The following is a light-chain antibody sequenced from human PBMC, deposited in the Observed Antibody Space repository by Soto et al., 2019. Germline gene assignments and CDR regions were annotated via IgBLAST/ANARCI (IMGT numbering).Light chain of an antibody. CDR3: QQYNSWLWT. Sequence: EIVMTQSPGTLSVSPGERVTLSCRASQSVRNNLAWYQQKPGQGPRLLIYDASTRATGIPARFSGSGSGTEFTLIISSLQSEDSAVYYCQQYNSWLWTFGQGTKVDIK. CDR2: DAS. J-gene: IGKJ1*01. CDR1: QSVRNN. V-gene: IGKV3-15*01.